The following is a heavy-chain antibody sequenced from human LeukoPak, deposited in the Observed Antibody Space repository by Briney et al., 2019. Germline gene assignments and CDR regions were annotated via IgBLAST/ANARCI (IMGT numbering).Heavy chain of an antibody. J-gene: IGHJ5*02. Sequence: SETLSLTCTVSGGSISSYYWSWIRQPPGKGLEWIGYIYTSGSTNYNPSLKSRVTISVDTYKNQFSLNLSSVTAADTAVYYCARQGARYGSGSYAVDPWGQGTLVTDSS. CDR2: IYTSGST. V-gene: IGHV4-4*09. CDR3: ARQGARYGSGSYAVDP. D-gene: IGHD3-10*01. CDR1: GGSISSYY.